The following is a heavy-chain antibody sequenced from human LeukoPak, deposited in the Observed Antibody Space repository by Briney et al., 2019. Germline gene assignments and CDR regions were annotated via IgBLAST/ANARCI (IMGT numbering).Heavy chain of an antibody. CDR1: GFTFSSYS. J-gene: IGHJ4*02. CDR2: ISSSSSTI. Sequence: GGSLRPSCGASGFTFSSYSMNWVRQAPGKGLEWVSYISSSSSTIYYADSVKGRVTVSRDNAKNSLYLQMNSLRDEDTAVYYCAREYPPRYYYDSSGYLDYWGQGTLVTVSS. V-gene: IGHV3-48*02. CDR3: AREYPPRYYYDSSGYLDY. D-gene: IGHD3-22*01.